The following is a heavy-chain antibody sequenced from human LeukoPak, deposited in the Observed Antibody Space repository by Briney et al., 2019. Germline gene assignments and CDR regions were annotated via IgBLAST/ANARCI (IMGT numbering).Heavy chain of an antibody. V-gene: IGHV3-23*01. CDR1: GFTFSTYA. CDR2: ISGNGGSA. CDR3: AKDLPTVNTWIYFDY. Sequence: GGCLRLSCAASGFTFSTYALSWVRQAPGKGLEWVSSISGNGGSAYYTDSVKGRFTISRDNSKNTLYLQMNSLRAEDTAVYYCAKDLPTVNTWIYFDYWGQGTLVTVSS. D-gene: IGHD4-17*01. J-gene: IGHJ4*02.